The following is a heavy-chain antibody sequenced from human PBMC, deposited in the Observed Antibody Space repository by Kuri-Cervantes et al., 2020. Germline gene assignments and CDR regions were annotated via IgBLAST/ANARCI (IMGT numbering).Heavy chain of an antibody. CDR3: ARDRSGSYYKDY. V-gene: IGHV3-7*01. CDR2: IKQDGSEK. D-gene: IGHD3-10*01. CDR1: GFTFSSYA. Sequence: GESLKISCAASGFTFSSYAMSWVRQAPGKRLEWVANIKQDGSEKYYVDSVKGRLTISRDNAKNSLYLQMNSLRAEDTAVYYCARDRSGSYYKDYWGQGTLVTVSS. J-gene: IGHJ4*02.